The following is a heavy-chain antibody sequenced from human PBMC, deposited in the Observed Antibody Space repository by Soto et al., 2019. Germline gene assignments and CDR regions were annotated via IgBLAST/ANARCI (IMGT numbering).Heavy chain of an antibody. CDR2: ISDSGST. Sequence: SETLSLSCTVSGGSLSIYYWNWIRQPPGKGLEWIGYISDSGSTNYNPSLKSRVTMSVDTSKNQFSLNLSSVTAADTAVYYCVSLYSSRRYFQHWGQGTMVTVSS. V-gene: IGHV4-59*01. CDR3: VSLYSSRRYFQH. CDR1: GGSLSIYY. D-gene: IGHD6-13*01. J-gene: IGHJ1*01.